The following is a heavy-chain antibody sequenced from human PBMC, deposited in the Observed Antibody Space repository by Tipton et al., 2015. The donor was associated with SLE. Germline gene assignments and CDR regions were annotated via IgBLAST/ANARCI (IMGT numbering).Heavy chain of an antibody. CDR3: AREGPTVTTPKDYFDY. V-gene: IGHV3-48*03. CDR1: GFTFSSYE. D-gene: IGHD4-17*01. Sequence: GSLRLSCAASGFTFSSYEMNWVRQAPGKGLEWVSYISSSGSTIYYADSVKGRFTISRDNAKNSLYLQMISLRAEDTAVYYCAREGPTVTTPKDYFDYWGQGTLVTVSS. CDR2: ISSSGSTI. J-gene: IGHJ4*02.